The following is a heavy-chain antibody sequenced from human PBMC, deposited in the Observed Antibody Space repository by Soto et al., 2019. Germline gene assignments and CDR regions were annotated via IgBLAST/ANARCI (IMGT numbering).Heavy chain of an antibody. CDR3: ARVAPSGWYPH. D-gene: IGHD6-19*01. CDR1: GGSFSGYY. J-gene: IGHJ4*02. CDR2: INHSGST. Sequence: PSETLSLTCAVYGGSFSGYYWSWIRQPPGKGLEWIGEINHSGSTNYNPSLKSRVTISVDTSKNQFSLKLSSVTAADTAVYYCARVAPSGWYPHWGQGTLVTVSS. V-gene: IGHV4-34*01.